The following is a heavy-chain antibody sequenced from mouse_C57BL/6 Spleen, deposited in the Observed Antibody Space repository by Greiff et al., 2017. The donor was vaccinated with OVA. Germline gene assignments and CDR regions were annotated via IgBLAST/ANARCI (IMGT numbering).Heavy chain of an antibody. CDR3: ARWLSCDDDDYSTMDY. D-gene: IGHD2-4*01. Sequence: QVQLQQPGAELVRPGSSVKLSCKASGYTFTSYWLDWVKQRPGQGLEWIGNIYPSDSETHYNQKFKDKATLTVDKSSSTSYMQLSSLTSEDSAVYYCARWLSCDDDDYSTMDYWGQGTSVTVSS. CDR1: GYTFTSYW. J-gene: IGHJ4*01. V-gene: IGHV1-61*01. CDR2: IYPSDSET.